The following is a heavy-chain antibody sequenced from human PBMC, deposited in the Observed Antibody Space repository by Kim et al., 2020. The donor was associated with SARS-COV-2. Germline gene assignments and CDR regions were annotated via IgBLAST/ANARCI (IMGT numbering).Heavy chain of an antibody. D-gene: IGHD3-9*01. V-gene: IGHV4-39*01. J-gene: IGHJ2*01. CDR3: ASHVLRYLVTPRWYFDL. CDR2: IYYSGST. Sequence: SETLSLTCTVSGGSISSSSYYWGWIRQPPGKGLEWIGSIYYSGSTYYNPSLKSRVTISVDTSKNQFSLKLGSVTAAATAVYYCASHVLRYLVTPRWYFDLWGRGTLVTVSS. CDR1: GGSISSSSYY.